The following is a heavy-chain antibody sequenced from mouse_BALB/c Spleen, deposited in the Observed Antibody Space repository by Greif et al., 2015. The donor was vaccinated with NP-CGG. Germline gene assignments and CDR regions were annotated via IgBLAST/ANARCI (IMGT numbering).Heavy chain of an antibody. D-gene: IGHD4-1*01. Sequence: QVHVKQSGPELVKPGASVKISCKASDYTFTDYYINWVKQKPGQGLEWIGWIYPGSGNTKYNEKFKGKATLTVDTSSNTDYMQLSSLTSEDTAVYFCTRRTGAEAMDYWGQGTSVTVSS. CDR2: IYPGSGNT. CDR1: DYTFTDYY. J-gene: IGHJ4*01. V-gene: IGHV1-84*02. CDR3: TRRTGAEAMDY.